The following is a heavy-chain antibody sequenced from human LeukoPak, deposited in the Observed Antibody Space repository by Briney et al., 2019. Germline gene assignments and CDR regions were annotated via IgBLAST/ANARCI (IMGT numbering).Heavy chain of an antibody. CDR2: IYYSGST. Sequence: SETLSLTCTVSGGSVSSGSYYWSWIRQPPGKGLEWIGYIYYSGSTNYNPSLKSRVTVSVDTSKNQCSLKLSSVTTADTAVYYCTRSTNLEAFDIWGQGTMVTVSS. CDR1: GGSVSSGSYY. V-gene: IGHV4-61*01. CDR3: TRSTNLEAFDI. J-gene: IGHJ3*02. D-gene: IGHD2-8*01.